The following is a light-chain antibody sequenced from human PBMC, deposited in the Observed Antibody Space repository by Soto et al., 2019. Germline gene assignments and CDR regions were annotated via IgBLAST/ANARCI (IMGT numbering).Light chain of an antibody. V-gene: IGKV3-20*01. CDR1: QSVSNNY. J-gene: IGKJ5*01. CDR3: QQYGSSGT. CDR2: GAS. Sequence: EIVLTQSPGTLSLSPGESSTLSCSASQSVSNNYLAWYQQKPGQAPRLLIYGASNRATGIPDRFSGSGSGTDFTLTISRLEPEDFAVYYCQQYGSSGTFGQGTRLEIK.